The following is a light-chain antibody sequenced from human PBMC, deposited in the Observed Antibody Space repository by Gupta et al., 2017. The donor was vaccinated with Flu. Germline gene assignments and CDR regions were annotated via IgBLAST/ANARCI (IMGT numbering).Light chain of an antibody. J-gene: IGKJ5*01. V-gene: IGKV3-20*01. CDR3: QQDCSSPLT. Sequence: EIVLTQSPGTLSLSPGERATLSCRASQSVSSSYLAWYQQKPGQAPRLLIYGASSRATGLPDRFSGSGSGTEFTLTISRLEPEDFAVYYCQQDCSSPLTFGQGTRMEIK. CDR1: QSVSSSY. CDR2: GAS.